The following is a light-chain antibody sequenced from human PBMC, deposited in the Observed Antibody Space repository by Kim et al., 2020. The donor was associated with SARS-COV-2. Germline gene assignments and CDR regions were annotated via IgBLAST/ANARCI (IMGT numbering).Light chain of an antibody. CDR1: QTVSNF. V-gene: IGKV3-11*01. CDR3: QPRTFWPPFT. Sequence: LSPGEAATHSCRASQTVSNFLAWYQQTPAQPPCLLLYVASNSAPRIPARHIGCESGSDFTLTIRSLDPEDFAVCYCQPRTFWPPFTFRQDTTL. CDR2: VAS. J-gene: IGKJ2*01.